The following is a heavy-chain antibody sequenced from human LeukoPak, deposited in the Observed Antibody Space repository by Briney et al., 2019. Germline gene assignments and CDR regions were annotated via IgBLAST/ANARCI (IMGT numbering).Heavy chain of an antibody. J-gene: IGHJ6*02. Sequence: GASVKVSCKASGYTFTGYYMHWVRQAPGQGLEWMGWINAGNGNTKYSQKFQGRVTITRDTSASTAYMELSSLRSEDTAVYYCARRGQYGYISYYYYGMDVWGQGTTVTVSS. CDR3: ARRGQYGYISYYYYGMDV. V-gene: IGHV1-3*01. CDR1: GYTFTGYY. CDR2: INAGNGNT. D-gene: IGHD5-24*01.